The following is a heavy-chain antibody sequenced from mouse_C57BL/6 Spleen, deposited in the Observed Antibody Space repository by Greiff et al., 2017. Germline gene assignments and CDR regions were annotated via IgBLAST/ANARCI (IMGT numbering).Heavy chain of an antibody. Sequence: QVQLQQPGAELVKPGASVKLSCKASGYTFTSYWMHWVKQRPGQGLEWIGMIHPNSGSTNYNEKFKSKATLTVDKSSSTAYMQLSSLTSEDSAVYYCAGVDYYGSSGPYWGQGTTLTVSS. CDR2: IHPNSGST. CDR3: AGVDYYGSSGPY. J-gene: IGHJ2*01. V-gene: IGHV1-64*01. CDR1: GYTFTSYW. D-gene: IGHD1-1*01.